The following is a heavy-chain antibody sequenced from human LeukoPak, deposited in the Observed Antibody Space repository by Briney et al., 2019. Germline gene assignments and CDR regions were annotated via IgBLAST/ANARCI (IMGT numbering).Heavy chain of an antibody. CDR3: ARGGGFYYMDV. CDR1: GGSFSGYY. J-gene: IGHJ6*03. V-gene: IGHV4-34*01. CDR2: INHSGST. Sequence: SETLSLTCAVYGGSFSGYYWSWVRRPPGKGLEWIGEINHSGSTNYNPSLKSRVTISVDTSKNQVSLKLTSVTAADTAVHYCARGGGFYYMDVWGKGTTVTVSS.